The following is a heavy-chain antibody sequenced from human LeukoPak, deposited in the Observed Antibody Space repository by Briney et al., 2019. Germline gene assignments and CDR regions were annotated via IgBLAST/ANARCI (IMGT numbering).Heavy chain of an antibody. CDR2: MNPNSGNT. CDR3: ARNSGWYNHMDV. D-gene: IGHD6-19*01. J-gene: IGHJ6*03. CDR1: GYTFTSYD. V-gene: IGHV1-8*01. Sequence: ASVKVSCKASGYTFTSYDINWVRQATGQGLERMGWMNPNSGNTGYAQKFQGRVTMTRNTSISTAYMELSSLRSEDTAVYYCARNSGWYNHMDVWGKGTTVTISS.